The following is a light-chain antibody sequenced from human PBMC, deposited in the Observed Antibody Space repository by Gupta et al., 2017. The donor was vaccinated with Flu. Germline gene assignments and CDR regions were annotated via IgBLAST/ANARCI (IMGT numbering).Light chain of an antibody. Sequence: KTARITCGGDNMGGNSGHWYQQQPATATVLVFYDDSNRPYGRTERCSCSTSGNRATMTISRVEAGEEADYYCQVWHNSSDHIYVFGSGTK. CDR3: QVWHNSSDHIYV. V-gene: IGLV3-21*03. J-gene: IGLJ6*01. CDR1: NMGGNS. CDR2: DDS.